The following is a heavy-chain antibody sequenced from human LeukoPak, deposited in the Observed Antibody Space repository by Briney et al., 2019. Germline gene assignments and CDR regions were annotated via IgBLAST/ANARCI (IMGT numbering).Heavy chain of an antibody. D-gene: IGHD4-23*01. V-gene: IGHV1-8*01. Sequence: GASVKVSCKASGYTFTSYDLNWVRQATGQGLEWIGWMNPNSGNTGYAQKFQGRVTLTRSTSIRTAYMELRSLTSEDTAVYYCARDYGGNSGWFDPWGQGTLVTVSS. CDR2: MNPNSGNT. CDR3: ARDYGGNSGWFDP. CDR1: GYTFTSYD. J-gene: IGHJ5*02.